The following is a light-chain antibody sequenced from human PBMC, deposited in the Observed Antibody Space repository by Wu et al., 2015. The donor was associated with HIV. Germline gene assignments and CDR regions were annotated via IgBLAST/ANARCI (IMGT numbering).Light chain of an antibody. V-gene: IGKV3-20*01. CDR3: QHYGSSPLG. Sequence: LLTQSPGTLSLSPGERATLSCRASHRVGSTYLAWYQQKPGQAPRLLIYGTSSRATGIPDRFSGSGSGTDFTLTISRLEPEDFAVYYCQHYGSSPLGFGQGTRLDIK. J-gene: IGKJ5*01. CDR1: HRVGSTY. CDR2: GTS.